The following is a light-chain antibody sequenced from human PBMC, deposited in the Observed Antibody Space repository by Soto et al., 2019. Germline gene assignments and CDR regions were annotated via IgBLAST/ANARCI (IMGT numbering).Light chain of an antibody. CDR3: QQYGGSPT. J-gene: IGKJ1*01. Sequence: EIVLTQSPGTLSLSPGERATLSCRPSQSIISTFLAWYQQKPGQAPRLLIYAASSRATGIPDRFSGSGSGTDFTLSISRLEPEDFAVYYCQQYGGSPTFGQGTKVEIK. CDR2: AAS. CDR1: QSIISTF. V-gene: IGKV3-20*01.